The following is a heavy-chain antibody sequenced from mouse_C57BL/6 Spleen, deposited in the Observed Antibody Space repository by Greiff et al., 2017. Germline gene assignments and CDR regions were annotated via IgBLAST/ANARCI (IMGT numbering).Heavy chain of an antibody. CDR1: GFTFSSYG. Sequence: EVQGVESGGDLVKPGGSLKLSCAASGFTFSSYGMSWVRQTPDKRLEWVATISSGGSYTYYPDSVKGRFTISRDNAKNTLYLQMSSLKSEDTAMYYCASFDGYPLGDWGQGTTLTVSS. D-gene: IGHD2-3*01. J-gene: IGHJ2*01. CDR2: ISSGGSYT. V-gene: IGHV5-6*01. CDR3: ASFDGYPLGD.